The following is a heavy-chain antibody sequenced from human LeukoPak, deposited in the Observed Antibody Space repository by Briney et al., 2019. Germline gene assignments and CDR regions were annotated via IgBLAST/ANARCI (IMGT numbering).Heavy chain of an antibody. CDR3: ARYSGSGAYFGD. D-gene: IGHD5-12*01. Sequence: PSETLSLTCTVAGGSISSYYWSWIRQPAGKGLEWIGRIYASGSTDYNPSLKSRVTMSVDTSKNQFSLKLTSVTAADTAVYYCARYSGSGAYFGDWGQGTLVTVSS. CDR2: IYASGST. CDR1: GGSISSYY. J-gene: IGHJ4*02. V-gene: IGHV4-4*07.